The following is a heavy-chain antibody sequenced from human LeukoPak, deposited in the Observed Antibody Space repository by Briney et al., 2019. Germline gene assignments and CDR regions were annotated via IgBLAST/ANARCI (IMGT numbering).Heavy chain of an antibody. V-gene: IGHV1-18*01. D-gene: IGHD3-22*01. Sequence: GASVKVSCKASGYIFSNYGISWVRQAPGHGLEWMGWISSAGNTNYAPKFQDRATMTTDTSTSTAYIELRSLRFDDTAVYYCARGPSYDSSGYYYSHFDYWGQGTLVTVSS. J-gene: IGHJ4*02. CDR2: ISSAGNT. CDR1: GYIFSNYG. CDR3: ARGPSYDSSGYYYSHFDY.